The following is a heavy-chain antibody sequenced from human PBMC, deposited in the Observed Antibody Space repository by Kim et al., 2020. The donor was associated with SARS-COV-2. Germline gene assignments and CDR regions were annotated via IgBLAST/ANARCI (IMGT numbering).Heavy chain of an antibody. CDR1: GFTFSGYA. CDR2: ISSDGRSK. Sequence: GGSLRLSCAASGFTFSGYAMHWVRQAPGKGLEWVAVISSDGRSKNFADSVKGRFTISRDNSKNTLYLQMNSLRPEDTAVYYCARDNYYFDYWGQGTLVT. CDR3: ARDNYYFDY. V-gene: IGHV3-30*04. J-gene: IGHJ4*02. D-gene: IGHD1-20*01.